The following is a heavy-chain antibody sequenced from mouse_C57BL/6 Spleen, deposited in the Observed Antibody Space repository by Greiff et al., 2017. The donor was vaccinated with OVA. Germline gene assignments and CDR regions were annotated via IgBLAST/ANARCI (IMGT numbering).Heavy chain of an antibody. V-gene: IGHV14-2*01. CDR3: ARMVAMDY. D-gene: IGHD1-1*02. CDR1: GFNITDYY. Sequence: EVQLVESGAELVKPGASVKLSCTASGFNITDYYMHWVKQRPEQGLEWIGRIDPADGDTKYDPKFKGKATITADTSSNTAHLKLSSLTSEYTAVYYCARMVAMDYWGQGTSVTVSS. J-gene: IGHJ4*01. CDR2: IDPADGDT.